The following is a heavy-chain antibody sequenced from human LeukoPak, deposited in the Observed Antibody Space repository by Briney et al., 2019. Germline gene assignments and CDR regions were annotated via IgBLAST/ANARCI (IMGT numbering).Heavy chain of an antibody. J-gene: IGHJ4*02. CDR2: ISYDGSNK. D-gene: IGHD4-23*01. V-gene: IGHV3-30*18. CDR3: AKAAVVKGSYFDY. Sequence: PGGSLRLSCAASGFTFSSYGMHWVRQAPGKGLEWVAVISYDGSNKYYADSVKGRFTISRDNSKNTLYLQMNSLRAEDTAMYYCAKAAVVKGSYFDYWGQGTLVTVSS. CDR1: GFTFSSYG.